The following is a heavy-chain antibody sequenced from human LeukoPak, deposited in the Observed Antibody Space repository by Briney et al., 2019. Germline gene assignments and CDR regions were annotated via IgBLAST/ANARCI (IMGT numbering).Heavy chain of an antibody. CDR2: ISSGGSTI. D-gene: IGHD3-10*02. CDR1: GFTFSSYE. CDR3: AELGITMIGGV. J-gene: IGHJ6*04. V-gene: IGHV3-48*03. Sequence: GGSLRLSCAASGFTFSSYEMNWVRQAPGKGLERVSYISSGGSTIYYADSVKGRFTISRDNAKNSLYLQMNSLRAEDTAVYYCAELGITMIGGVWGKGTTVTISS.